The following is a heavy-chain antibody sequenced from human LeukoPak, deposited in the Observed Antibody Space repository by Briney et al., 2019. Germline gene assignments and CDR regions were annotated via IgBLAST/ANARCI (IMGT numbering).Heavy chain of an antibody. CDR1: GGSISSYY. CDR2: IYTSGST. V-gene: IGHV4-4*09. J-gene: IGHJ5*02. CDR3: ARLVDDHGGNSAFDP. D-gene: IGHD4-23*01. Sequence: PSETLSLTCTVSGGSISSYYWSWIRQPPGKGLEWIGYIYTSGSTNYNPSLKSRVTISVDTSKNQFSLKLSSVTAADTAVYYCARLVDDHGGNSAFDPWGQGTLVTVSS.